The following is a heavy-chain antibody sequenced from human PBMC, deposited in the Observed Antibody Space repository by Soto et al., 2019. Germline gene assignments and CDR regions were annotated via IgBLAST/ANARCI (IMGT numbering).Heavy chain of an antibody. D-gene: IGHD1-26*01. CDR3: AREGRKISRLGSYYGDAFDY. CDR2: IWYDGSRT. CDR1: GFTFNIFG. J-gene: IGHJ4*02. V-gene: IGHV3-33*01. Sequence: GGSLRLSCVASGFTFNIFGMHWVRQAPGKGLEWVAMIWYDGSRTNYADSVKGRFTISRDNAKNSLYLQMNSLRAEDTAVYYCAREGRKISRLGSYYGDAFDYWGQGTLVTVSS.